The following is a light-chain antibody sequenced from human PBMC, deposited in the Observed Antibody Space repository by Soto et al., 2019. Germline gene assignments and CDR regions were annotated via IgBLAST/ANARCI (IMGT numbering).Light chain of an antibody. CDR2: DVS. J-gene: IGKJ1*01. Sequence: IVLIQSPATLSVSPGERATLSCRASQNINNYLIWYQQKPGQAPRLLIYDVSNCATDIPARFSGSGSGTDFTLTISSLEPEDLAVYYCQQRSNWPRTFGQGTKVEIK. CDR1: QNINNY. CDR3: QQRSNWPRT. V-gene: IGKV3-11*01.